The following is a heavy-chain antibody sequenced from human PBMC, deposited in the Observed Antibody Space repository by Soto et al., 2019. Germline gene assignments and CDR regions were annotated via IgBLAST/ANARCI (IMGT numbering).Heavy chain of an antibody. CDR3: TRQTDAVQWLVVPTDYNFDY. CDR1: GFTFGGSA. Sequence: GGSLRLSCAASGFTFGGSAMHWVRQASGKGLEWVGHIRSKTNSYATAYAESVKGRFTISRDDSMNTAYLQMNSLKTKDTAVYFCTRQTDAVQWLVVPTDYNFDYWGQGTLATVSS. D-gene: IGHD6-19*01. CDR2: IRSKTNSYAT. V-gene: IGHV3-73*01. J-gene: IGHJ4*02.